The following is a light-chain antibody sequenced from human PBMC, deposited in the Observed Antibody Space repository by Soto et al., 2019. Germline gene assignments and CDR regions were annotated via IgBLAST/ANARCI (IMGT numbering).Light chain of an antibody. V-gene: IGKV3-11*01. CDR1: QSVSSS. CDR3: EERRNWLLT. J-gene: IGKJ4*01. Sequence: EIVLTQSPGARSLSPGEGATLSCRASQSVSSSLAWYQQKPGQAPRLLIYDASNRATGIPARFSGSGSGTDFTLTISSLEPEDFAVYWCEERRNWLLTFGGGSKV. CDR2: DAS.